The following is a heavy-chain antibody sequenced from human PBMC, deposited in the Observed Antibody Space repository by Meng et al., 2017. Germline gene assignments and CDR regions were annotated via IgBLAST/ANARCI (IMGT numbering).Heavy chain of an antibody. CDR3: AHRRGDSREGWFDP. CDR2: IYWDDDK. D-gene: IGHD2-21*02. CDR1: GFSPSTSGMG. Sequence: ITLKQSGLTLVPPTPPLTLSSTLSGFSPSTSGMGVGWIRQPPGKALEWLALIYWDDDKRYSPSLKSRLTITKETSKNQVVLTMTNMDPVDTATYYCAHRRGDSREGWFDPWGQGTLVTVSS. J-gene: IGHJ5*02. V-gene: IGHV2-5*02.